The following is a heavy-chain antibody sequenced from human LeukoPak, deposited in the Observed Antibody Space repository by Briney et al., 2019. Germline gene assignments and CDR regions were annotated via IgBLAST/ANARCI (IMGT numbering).Heavy chain of an antibody. CDR2: MNPNSGNT. CDR1: GYTFTSFY. Sequence: ASVKVSCKASGYTFTSFYMHWVRQAPGQGLEWMGWMNPNSGNTGYAQKFQGRVTMTRNTSISTAYMELSSLRSEDTAVYYCARSPVLRYFDWLPLRGMDVWGQGTTVTVSS. V-gene: IGHV1-8*02. J-gene: IGHJ6*02. D-gene: IGHD3-9*01. CDR3: ARSPVLRYFDWLPLRGMDV.